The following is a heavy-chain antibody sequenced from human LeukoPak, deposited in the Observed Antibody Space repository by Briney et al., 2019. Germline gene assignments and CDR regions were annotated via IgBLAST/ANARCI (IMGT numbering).Heavy chain of an antibody. CDR3: ARSGMDFWSGYDY. J-gene: IGHJ4*02. CDR1: GGSISSHY. CDR2: IYYSGST. D-gene: IGHD3-3*01. Sequence: SETLSLTCTVSGGSISSHYCSWIRQPPGKGLEWIGYIYYSGSTNYNPSLKSRVTISVDTSKNQFSLKLSSVTAADTAVYYCARSGMDFWSGYDYWGQGTLVTVSS. V-gene: IGHV4-59*11.